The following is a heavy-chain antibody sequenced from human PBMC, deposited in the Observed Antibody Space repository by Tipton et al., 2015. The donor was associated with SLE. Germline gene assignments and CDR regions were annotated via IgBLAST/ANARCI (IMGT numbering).Heavy chain of an antibody. J-gene: IGHJ4*02. D-gene: IGHD1-26*01. Sequence: SLRLSCAASGFTFSSYAMSWVRQAPGKGLEWVSVIYSGGSTTYYADSMKSRFTISRDNSKNTLYLQMKSLRAEDTAVYYCARHREWELLLDYWGQGTLVTVSS. CDR3: ARHREWELLLDY. CDR1: GFTFSSYA. CDR2: IYSGGSTT. V-gene: IGHV3-23*03.